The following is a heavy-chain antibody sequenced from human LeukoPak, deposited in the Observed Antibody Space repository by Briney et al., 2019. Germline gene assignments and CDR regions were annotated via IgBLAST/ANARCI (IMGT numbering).Heavy chain of an antibody. CDR1: GFTFTSSA. CDR2: TVVGSGNT. CDR3: AAESLPASRIINYYYYGMDV. V-gene: IGHV1-58*01. Sequence: SVKVSCKASGFTFTSSAVQWVRQARGQRLEWIAWTVVGSGNTNYAQKFQERVTITRDMSTSTAYMELSSLRSEDTAAYYCAAESLPASRIINYYYYGMDVWGQGTTVTVSS. J-gene: IGHJ6*02. D-gene: IGHD2-2*01.